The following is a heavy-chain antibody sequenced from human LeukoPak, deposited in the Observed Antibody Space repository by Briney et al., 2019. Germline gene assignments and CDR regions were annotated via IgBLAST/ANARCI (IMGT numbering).Heavy chain of an antibody. CDR1: GGSISSYY. CDR3: ARMYYDILTGYYALDY. CDR2: IYYSGST. Sequence: SETLSLTCTVSGGSISSYYWSWIRQPPGKGLEWIGYIYYSGSTNYNPSLKSRVTISVDASKNQFSLKLSSMTAADTAVYYCARMYYDILTGYYALDYWGQGTLVTVSS. J-gene: IGHJ4*02. D-gene: IGHD3-9*01. V-gene: IGHV4-59*01.